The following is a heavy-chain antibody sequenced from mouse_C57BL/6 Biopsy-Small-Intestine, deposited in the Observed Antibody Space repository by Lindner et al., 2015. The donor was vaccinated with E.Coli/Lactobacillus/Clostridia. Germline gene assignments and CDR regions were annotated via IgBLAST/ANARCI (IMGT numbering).Heavy chain of an antibody. CDR3: ARRGGNYGYFDY. Sequence: VQLQESGPELVKPGASVKISCKASGYAFSSSWMNWVKQRPGKGLEWIGRIYPGDGDTNYNGKFKGKATLTADKSSSTAYMQLSSLTSEDSAVCFCARRGGNYGYFDYWGQGTTLTVSS. CDR2: IYPGDGDT. V-gene: IGHV1-82*01. D-gene: IGHD2-1*01. J-gene: IGHJ2*01. CDR1: GYAFSSSW.